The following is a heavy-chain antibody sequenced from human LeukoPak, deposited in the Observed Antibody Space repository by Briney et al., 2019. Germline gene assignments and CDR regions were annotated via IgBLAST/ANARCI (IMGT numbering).Heavy chain of an antibody. CDR1: GLTISNNF. J-gene: IGHJ4*02. CDR2: IYSDGTT. D-gene: IGHD1-26*01. V-gene: IGHV3-53*01. CDR3: ATDAYSASPQNAY. Sequence: GGSLRLSCAASGLTISNNFMGWVRQAPGKGLEWVSLIYSDGTTYYADSVKGRFTVSRDNSKNTLYLQMNSLRAEDTAIYYCATDAYSASPQNAYWGQGTLVTVSS.